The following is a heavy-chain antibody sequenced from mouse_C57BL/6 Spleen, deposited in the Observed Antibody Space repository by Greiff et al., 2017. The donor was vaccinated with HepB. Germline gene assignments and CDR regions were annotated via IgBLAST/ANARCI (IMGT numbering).Heavy chain of an antibody. D-gene: IGHD2-4*01. CDR1: GYTFTSYW. CDR2: IYPGSGST. CDR3: ARRDYDDGRGY. J-gene: IGHJ2*01. V-gene: IGHV1-55*01. Sequence: QVRLQQPGAELVKPGASVKMSCKASGYTFTSYWITWVKQRPGQGLEWIGDIYPGSGSTNYNEKFKSKATLTVDTSSSTAYMQLSSLTSEDSAVYYCARRDYDDGRGYWGQGTTLTVSS.